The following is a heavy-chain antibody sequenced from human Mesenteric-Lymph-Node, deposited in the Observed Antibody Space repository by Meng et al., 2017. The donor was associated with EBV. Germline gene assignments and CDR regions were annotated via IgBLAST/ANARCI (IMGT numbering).Heavy chain of an antibody. CDR3: ARIESIWGTYRKYYFDY. Sequence: QVQLQQWGEGQLTPSEILSLTCAVYGAFFSGYYWSWIRQAPGQGLEWIGESTHNGIVNYNPSLKSRVAISVDTFKNQFSLRLTSVTAADTAIYYCARIESIWGTYRKYYFDYWGQGTLVTVSS. J-gene: IGHJ4*02. D-gene: IGHD3-16*02. V-gene: IGHV4-34*01. CDR2: STHNGIV. CDR1: GAFFSGYY.